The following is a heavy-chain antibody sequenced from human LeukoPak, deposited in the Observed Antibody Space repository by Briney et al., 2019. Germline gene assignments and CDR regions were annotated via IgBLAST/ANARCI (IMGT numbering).Heavy chain of an antibody. CDR2: IIPIFGTA. CDR3: ARAGCSGGSCYYYYYMDV. CDR1: GYTFTSYG. V-gene: IGHV1-69*13. D-gene: IGHD2-15*01. Sequence: ASVKVSCKASGYTFTSYGISWVRQAPGQGLEWMGGIIPIFGTANYAQKFQGRVTITADESTSTAYMELSSLRSEDTAVYYCARAGCSGGSCYYYYYMDVWGKGTTVTISS. J-gene: IGHJ6*03.